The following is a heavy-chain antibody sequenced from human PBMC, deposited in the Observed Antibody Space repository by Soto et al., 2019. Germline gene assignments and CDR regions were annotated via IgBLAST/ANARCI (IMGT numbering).Heavy chain of an antibody. V-gene: IGHV1-69*01. CDR3: ARSQGSSTSLEIYFYYYYGMDV. J-gene: IGHJ6*02. D-gene: IGHD2-2*01. CDR1: GGTFSSYA. CDR2: IIPISGTA. Sequence: QVQLVQSGAEVKKPGSSVKVSCKASGGTFSSYAISWVRQAPGQGLEWMGGIIPISGTANYAQKFQGRVTITADDSTSTAYMELSSLRSEDTAVYYCARSQGSSTSLEIYFYYYYGMDVWGPGTTVTVSS.